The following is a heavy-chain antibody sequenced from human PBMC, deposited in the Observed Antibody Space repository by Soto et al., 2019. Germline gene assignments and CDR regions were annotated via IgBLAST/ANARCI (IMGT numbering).Heavy chain of an antibody. V-gene: IGHV5-10-1*01. CDR1: GYSFTSYW. CDR2: IDPSDSYT. J-gene: IGHJ6*02. D-gene: IGHD6-6*01. CDR3: ARGEQLGSWGDYYYGMDV. Sequence: PGESLKISRKGSGYSFTSYWISWVRQMPGKGLEWMGRIDPSDSYTNYSPSFQGHVTISADKSISTAYLQWSSLKASDTAMYYCARGEQLGSWGDYYYGMDVWGQGTTVTVSS.